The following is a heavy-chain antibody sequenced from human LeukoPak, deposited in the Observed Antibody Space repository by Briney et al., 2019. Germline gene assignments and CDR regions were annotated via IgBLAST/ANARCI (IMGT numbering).Heavy chain of an antibody. CDR1: GGSISGYY. CDR2: VYYSGST. V-gene: IGHV4-59*01. CDR3: VRYRGDWSYFDY. J-gene: IGHJ4*02. D-gene: IGHD2-21*02. Sequence: SETLSLTCTVSGGSISGYYWSRIRQPPGKGLEWIGHVYYSGSTNYNPSLKSRVTISVDTSKNQFSLNLSSVTAADTAVYYCVRYRGDWSYFDYWGQGTLVTVFS.